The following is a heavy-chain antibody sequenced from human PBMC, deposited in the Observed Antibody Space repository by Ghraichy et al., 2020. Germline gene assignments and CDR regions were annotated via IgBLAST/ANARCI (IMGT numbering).Heavy chain of an antibody. V-gene: IGHV3-53*01. CDR3: ARGAKGYCRGGSCYAPY. Sequence: GGSLRLSCAASGFTVSSNYMSWVRQAPGKGLEWVSVIYSGGSTYYAYSVKGRFTISRDNSKNTLYLQMNSLRAEDTAVYYCARGAKGYCRGGSCYAPYWGQGTLVTVSS. CDR2: IYSGGST. CDR1: GFTVSSNY. J-gene: IGHJ4*02. D-gene: IGHD2-15*01.